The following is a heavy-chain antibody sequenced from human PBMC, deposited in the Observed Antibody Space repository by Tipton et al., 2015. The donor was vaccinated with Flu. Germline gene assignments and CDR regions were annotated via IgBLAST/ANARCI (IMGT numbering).Heavy chain of an antibody. CDR1: GGSISSSSYY. CDR2: IYYSGNT. V-gene: IGHV4-39*07. Sequence: TLSLTCTVSGGSISSSSYYWGWIRQPPRKGLEWIGSIYYSGNTYYNPSLKSRVTISVDTSKNQFSLKLSSVTAADTAVYYGARGGFITMIVVVTPGAFDIWGQGTMVTVSS. D-gene: IGHD3-22*01. CDR3: ARGGFITMIVVVTPGAFDI. J-gene: IGHJ3*02.